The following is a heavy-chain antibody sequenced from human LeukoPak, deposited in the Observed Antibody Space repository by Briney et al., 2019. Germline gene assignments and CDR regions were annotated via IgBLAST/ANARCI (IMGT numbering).Heavy chain of an antibody. CDR3: ARGIVVVPAAILTMVRGVYYYYYMDI. CDR2: MNPNSGNT. Sequence: ASVKVSCKASGYTFTSYDINWVRQATGQGLEWMGWMNPNSGNTGYAQKFQGRVTMTRNTSISTAYMELSSLRSEDTAVYYCARGIVVVPAAILTMVRGVYYYYYMDIWGKGTTVTVSS. J-gene: IGHJ6*03. CDR1: GYTFTSYD. D-gene: IGHD2-2*01. V-gene: IGHV1-8*01.